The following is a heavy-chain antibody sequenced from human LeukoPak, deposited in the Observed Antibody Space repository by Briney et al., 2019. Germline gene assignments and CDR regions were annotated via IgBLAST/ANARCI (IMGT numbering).Heavy chain of an antibody. CDR2: ISSSSSYI. Sequence: GSLRLSCAASGFTFSSYSMNWVRQAPGKGLEWVSSISSSSSYIYYADSVKGRFTISRDNAKNSLYLQMNSLRAEDTAVYYCAPVGARYYFDYWGQGTLVTVSS. J-gene: IGHJ4*02. CDR1: GFTFSSYS. CDR3: APVGARYYFDY. D-gene: IGHD1-26*01. V-gene: IGHV3-21*01.